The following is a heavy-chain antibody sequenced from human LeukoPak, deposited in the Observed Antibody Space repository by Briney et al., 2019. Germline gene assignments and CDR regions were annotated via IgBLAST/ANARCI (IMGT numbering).Heavy chain of an antibody. V-gene: IGHV4-59*01. CDR2: FYYSGSTGST. J-gene: IGHJ5*02. Sequence: SETLSLTCTVSGGSISSYYWNWIRQPPGKGLEWIGYFYYSGSTGSTNYNPSLKSRVTISVDTSKNQFSLKLSSVTAADTAVYYCATDLAPNYSGLDPWGQGTLVTDSS. CDR1: GGSISSYY. CDR3: ATDLAPNYSGLDP. D-gene: IGHD2-21*01.